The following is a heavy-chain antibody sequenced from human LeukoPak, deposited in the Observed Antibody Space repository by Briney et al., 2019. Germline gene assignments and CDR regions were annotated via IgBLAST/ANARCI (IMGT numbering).Heavy chain of an antibody. V-gene: IGHV3-30*02. CDR1: GFTFSSDG. J-gene: IGHJ4*02. D-gene: IGHD3-22*01. Sequence: GGSLRLSCAASGFTFSSDGMHWVRQAPGKGGEGGAFIRYDGSNKYYADSVKGRFTISRDNSKNTLYLQMNSLRAEDTAVYHCAKESDYYDSSGYHIDYWGQGTLVTVSS. CDR2: IRYDGSNK. CDR3: AKESDYYDSSGYHIDY.